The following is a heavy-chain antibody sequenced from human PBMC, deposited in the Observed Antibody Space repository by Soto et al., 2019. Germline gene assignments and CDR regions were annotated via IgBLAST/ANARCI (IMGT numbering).Heavy chain of an antibody. V-gene: IGHV1-2*02. CDR2: MNPNTGDA. CDR1: GYNFNGYY. J-gene: IGHJ4*02. D-gene: IGHD6-19*01. CDR3: VKVISTIGSKQWLAQTKHQALDY. Sequence: QVNLVQSGAEVKKPGASVKVSCKASGYNFNGYYIHWVRQAPGQGLEWMGWMNPNTGDANYAQKFQGKVIMTTDTSNSTAYLELRSLTSDDTAVYYCVKVISTIGSKQWLAQTKHQALDYRGQGTLVTVSS.